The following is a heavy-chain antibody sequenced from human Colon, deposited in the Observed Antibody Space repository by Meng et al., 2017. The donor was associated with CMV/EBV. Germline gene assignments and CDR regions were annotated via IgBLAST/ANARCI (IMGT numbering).Heavy chain of an antibody. D-gene: IGHD6-19*01. Sequence: GRLAEFGGGLVPPGGSLRLSWSASGFTFSNHWMYWIRQRPGKGLVWVSRISADGSDTNFADSVKGRITISRDNAKSTLYLQMNSLRAEDTALYFCARGSNGWPGIDYWGQGTLVTVSS. CDR2: ISADGSDT. J-gene: IGHJ4*02. V-gene: IGHV3-74*01. CDR1: GFTFSNHW. CDR3: ARGSNGWPGIDY.